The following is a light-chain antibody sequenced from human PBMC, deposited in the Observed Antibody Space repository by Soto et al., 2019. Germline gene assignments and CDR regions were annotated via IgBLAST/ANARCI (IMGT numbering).Light chain of an antibody. V-gene: IGKV3-15*01. J-gene: IGKJ3*01. CDR2: GAS. Sequence: EIVLTQSPATLSVSPGERATLSCRASQSVSTKLAWYRHKPGQAPRLLIYGASTRATGIPARFSVSGSVTEFTLTINSLQSEDFAVDYCQQYKNWPPFTFGPGTTVDIK. CDR1: QSVSTK. CDR3: QQYKNWPPFT.